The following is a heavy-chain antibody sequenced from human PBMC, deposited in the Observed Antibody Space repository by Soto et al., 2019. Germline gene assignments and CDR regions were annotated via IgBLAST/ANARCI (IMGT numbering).Heavy chain of an antibody. CDR3: TRGGAIVVVTAPLHL. CDR1: GYSFTNYY. V-gene: IGHV1-46*03. D-gene: IGHD2-21*02. CDR2: INAGGGYT. Sequence: ASVKVSCKASGYSFTNYYMHWVRQAPGQGLEWMGTINAGGGYTTYAQRFQGRVTMTRDTSTSTVSMELSSLRYEDTALYYCTRGGAIVVVTAPLHLWGR. J-gene: IGHJ2*01.